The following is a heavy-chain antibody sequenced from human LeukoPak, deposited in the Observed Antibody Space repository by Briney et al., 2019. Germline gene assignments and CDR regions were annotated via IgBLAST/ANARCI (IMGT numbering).Heavy chain of an antibody. J-gene: IGHJ2*01. CDR1: GGSISGTY. V-gene: IGHV4-59*01. CDR2: VSYSGST. CDR3: ARDPVEHCYWFFDL. Sequence: SETLSLTCTVSGGSISGTYWNWIRQPPGKGLEWVGYVSYSGSTNYNPSLNSRATISVDTTKTALSLKLSSVTAADTAVYYCARDPVEHCYWFFDLWGRGTLVTVSS. D-gene: IGHD1/OR15-1a*01.